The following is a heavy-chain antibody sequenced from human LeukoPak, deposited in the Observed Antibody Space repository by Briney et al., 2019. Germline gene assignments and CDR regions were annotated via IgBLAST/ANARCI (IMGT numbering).Heavy chain of an antibody. CDR1: GFTFSGSV. J-gene: IGHJ4*02. CDR2: IRSKAKSYAT. CDR3: TTEALDY. Sequence: GGSLKLSCAASGFTFSGSVMHWVRQAPGRGLEWVGRIRSKAKSYATAYAASVKGRFTISRDDSKNMAYLQMNSLKTEDTAVYYCTTEALDYWGQGTLVTVSS. V-gene: IGHV3-73*01.